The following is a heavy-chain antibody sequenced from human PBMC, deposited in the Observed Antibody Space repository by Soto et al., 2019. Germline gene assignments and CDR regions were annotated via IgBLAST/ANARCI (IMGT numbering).Heavy chain of an antibody. V-gene: IGHV4-30-4*01. CDR1: GGSISSGDYY. J-gene: IGHJ4*02. CDR3: ARVPGYFDY. CDR2: IYYSGNT. Sequence: QVQLQESGPGLVKPSQTLSLTCTVSGGSISSGDYYWSWLRQPPGKGLEWIGYIYYSGNTYYNSSLKSRLTISVDTSKNQFSLKLSSVTAADTAVYYCARVPGYFDYWGQGTLVTVSS.